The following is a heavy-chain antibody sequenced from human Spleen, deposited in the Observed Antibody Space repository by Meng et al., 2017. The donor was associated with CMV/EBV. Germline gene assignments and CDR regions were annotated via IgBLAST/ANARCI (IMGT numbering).Heavy chain of an antibody. D-gene: IGHD2-2*02. J-gene: IGHJ4*02. Sequence: DSGFTFSDYYMNWIRQDPGKGPEWVSYISSSGNTIYYADSVKGRFTISRDNAKNSLFLQMNSLRAEDAAVYYCARGISVVVPAAIQYWGQGALVTVSS. CDR1: GFTFSDYY. CDR3: ARGISVVVPAAIQY. CDR2: ISSSGNTI. V-gene: IGHV3-11*04.